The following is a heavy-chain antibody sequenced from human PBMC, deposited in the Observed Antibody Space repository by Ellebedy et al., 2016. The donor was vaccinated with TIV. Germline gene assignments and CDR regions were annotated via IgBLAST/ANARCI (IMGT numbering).Heavy chain of an antibody. J-gene: IGHJ6*02. CDR2: ISSSSSTI. D-gene: IGHD6-19*01. CDR3: ARDRSEQWLVLVSYNYDGMDV. CDR1: GFTFSSYS. V-gene: IGHV3-48*01. Sequence: GESLKISCAASGFTFSSYSMNWVRQAPGKGLEWLSYISSSSSTIFYADSVKGRFTISRDNSKNSLYLQMNSLRAEDTAVYYCARDRSEQWLVLVSYNYDGMDVWGQGTTVTVSS.